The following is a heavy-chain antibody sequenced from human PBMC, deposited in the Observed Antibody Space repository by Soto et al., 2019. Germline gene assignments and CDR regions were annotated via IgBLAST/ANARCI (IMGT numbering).Heavy chain of an antibody. D-gene: IGHD3-10*01. J-gene: IGHJ4*02. V-gene: IGHV4-59*01. CDR2: FYNSGTT. CDR1: GGSIRSDY. Sequence: SSETLSLTCTVSGGSIRSDYWIWIRQPPGRGLEWIGVFYNSGTTNYNPSLKSRVTISGDTSKNQFSLNLRSVTAADTAVYYCARDGSGRPATYWGQGILVTVSS. CDR3: ARDGSGRPATY.